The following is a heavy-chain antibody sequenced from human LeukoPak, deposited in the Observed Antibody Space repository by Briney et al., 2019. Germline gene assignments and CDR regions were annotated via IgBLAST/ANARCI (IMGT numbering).Heavy chain of an antibody. CDR3: ASYAKSGDFFDP. CDR1: GFTFSSYG. V-gene: IGHV3-21*01. CDR2: ISSSSSYI. J-gene: IGHJ5*02. D-gene: IGHD3-10*01. Sequence: GGSLRLSCAASGFTFSSYGMHWVRQAPGKGLEWVSSISSSSSYIYYADSVKGRFTISRDNAKNSLYLQMNSLRAEDTAVYYCASYAKSGDFFDPWAREPWSPSPQ.